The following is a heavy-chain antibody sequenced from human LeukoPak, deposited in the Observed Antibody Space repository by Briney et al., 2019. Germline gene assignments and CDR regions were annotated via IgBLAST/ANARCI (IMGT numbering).Heavy chain of an antibody. Sequence: ESLKISCKGSGYRFTDYWNGWVRQMPGKGLEWMGINYTGDSDTRYSPSFQGQVTISADKSISTAHLQWSSLKASDTAMYYCARGAAGTTPDYYYFGLDVWGQGTTVRVSS. CDR2: NYTGDSDT. CDR3: ARGAAGTTPDYYYFGLDV. CDR1: GYRFTDYW. D-gene: IGHD1-7*01. J-gene: IGHJ6*02. V-gene: IGHV5-51*01.